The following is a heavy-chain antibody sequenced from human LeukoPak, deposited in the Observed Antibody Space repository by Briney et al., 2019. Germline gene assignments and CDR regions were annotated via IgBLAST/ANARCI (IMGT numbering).Heavy chain of an antibody. CDR1: GGSIRSYY. D-gene: IGHD6-13*01. J-gene: IGHJ2*01. V-gene: IGHV4-59*01. Sequence: SETLSLTCTVSGGSIRSYYWSWIRQPPGKGLEWIAYIYYSGSTNYNPSLKSRVTISVDTSKNQFSQKLSSVTAADTAVYYCARVYYSNSYDYWYFDLWGRGTLVTVSS. CDR2: IYYSGST. CDR3: ARVYYSNSYDYWYFDL.